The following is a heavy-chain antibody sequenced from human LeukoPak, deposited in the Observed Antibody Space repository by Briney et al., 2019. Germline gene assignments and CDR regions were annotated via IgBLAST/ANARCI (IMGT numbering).Heavy chain of an antibody. Sequence: ASVKVSCKASGYTFTSYDINWVRQAPGQGLEWMGWMNPNSGNTGYAQKFQGRVTMTRNTSISTAYMELSSLRSEDTAVYYCARKSRRYCSSTSCLVFDPWGQGTLVTVSS. D-gene: IGHD2-2*01. CDR3: ARKSRRYCSSTSCLVFDP. V-gene: IGHV1-8*01. CDR2: MNPNSGNT. J-gene: IGHJ5*02. CDR1: GYTFTSYD.